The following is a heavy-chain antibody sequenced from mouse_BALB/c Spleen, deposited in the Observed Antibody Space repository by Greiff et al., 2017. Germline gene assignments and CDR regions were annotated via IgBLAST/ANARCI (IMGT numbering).Heavy chain of an antibody. V-gene: IGHV5-12-2*01. Sequence: EVKLMESGGGLVQPGGSLKLSCAASGFTFSSYTMSWVRQTPEKRLEWVTYISNGGGSTYYPDTVKGRFTISRDNAKNTLYLQMSSLKSEDTAMYYCARHTSTMITFAYWGQGTLVTVSA. CDR3: ARHTSTMITFAY. J-gene: IGHJ3*01. CDR1: GFTFSSYT. CDR2: ISNGGGST. D-gene: IGHD2-4*01.